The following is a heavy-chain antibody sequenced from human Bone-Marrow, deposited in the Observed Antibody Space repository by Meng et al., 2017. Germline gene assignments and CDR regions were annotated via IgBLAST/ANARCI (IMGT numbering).Heavy chain of an antibody. D-gene: IGHD2-2*01. CDR2: ISGSGGST. CDR3: AKDLLVVVVPAAIPGWFDP. J-gene: IGHJ5*02. CDR1: GFTFSSYA. V-gene: IGHV3-23*01. Sequence: GESLKISCAASGFTFSSYAMSWVRQAPGEGLEWVSAISGSGGSTYYADSVKGRFTISRDNSKNTLYLQMNSLRAEDTAVYYCAKDLLVVVVPAAIPGWFDPWGQGTLVTVSS.